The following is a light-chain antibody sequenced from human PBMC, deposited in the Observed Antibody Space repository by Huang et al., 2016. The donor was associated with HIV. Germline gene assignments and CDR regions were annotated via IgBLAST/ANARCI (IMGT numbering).Light chain of an antibody. CDR3: MQALQTPWT. J-gene: IGKJ1*01. CDR1: QSLLFSNGYNY. Sequence: DIVMTQSPLSLPVPPGEPASISCRSSQSLLFSNGYNYLDWYLQKPGQSPQLLIYLGSNRAAGVPDRFSGSGSGTDFTLKISRVEAEDVGVYYCMQALQTPWTFGQGTKVEI. CDR2: LGS. V-gene: IGKV2-28*01.